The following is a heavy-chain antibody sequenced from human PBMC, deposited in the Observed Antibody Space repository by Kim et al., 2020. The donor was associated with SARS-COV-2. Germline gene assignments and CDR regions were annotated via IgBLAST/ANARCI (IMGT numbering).Heavy chain of an antibody. J-gene: IGHJ4*02. CDR2: IYHSGST. D-gene: IGHD6-13*01. V-gene: IGHV4-38-2*02. CDR1: GYSISSGYY. Sequence: SETLSLTCTVSGYSISSGYYWGWIRQPPGKGLEWIGSIYHSGSTYYNPSLKSRVTISVDTSKNQFSLKLSSVTAADTAVYYCARVKVAAAGTVFDYWGQG. CDR3: ARVKVAAAGTVFDY.